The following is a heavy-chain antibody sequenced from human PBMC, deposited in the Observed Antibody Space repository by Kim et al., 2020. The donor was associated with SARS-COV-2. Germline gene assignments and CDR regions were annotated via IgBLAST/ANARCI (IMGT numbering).Heavy chain of an antibody. CDR3: ARAGDCDIRGYYGCFHL. D-gene: IGHD3-22*01. V-gene: IGHV3-74*01. J-gene: IGHJ1*01. Sequence: YVKGRCTISRDNAKNTLHLQMNSVRPEDTAVYYCARAGDCDIRGYYGCFHLWGQGALVTVSS.